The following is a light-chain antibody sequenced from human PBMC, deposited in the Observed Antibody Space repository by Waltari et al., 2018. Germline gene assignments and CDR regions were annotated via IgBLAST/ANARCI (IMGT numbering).Light chain of an antibody. J-gene: IGLJ1*01. V-gene: IGLV2-23*02. CDR1: SSDVGSYNL. CDR2: EVS. Sequence: QSALTQPASVSGSPGQSITISCTGTSSDVGSYNLVSWYQQYPGKVPKPLIYEVSKRPSGVSHRSSGSKSGNTASLTITGREAEEEADYYSCSYAGGYAGVFGTGTKVTVL. CDR3: CSYAGGYAGV.